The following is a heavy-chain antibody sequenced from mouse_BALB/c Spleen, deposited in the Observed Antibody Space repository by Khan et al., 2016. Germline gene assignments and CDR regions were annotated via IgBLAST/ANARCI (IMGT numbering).Heavy chain of an antibody. V-gene: IGHV1-4*01. D-gene: IGHD2-14*01. CDR2: INPSSVYT. J-gene: IGHJ2*01. CDR1: GYTFTSYT. Sequence: VQLQQSGAELARPGASVKLSCKASGYTFTSYTMHWVKQRPGLGLEWIGYINPSSVYTYYNQKFKDKATLTADKSSSTAYIELSSLTSEDSAVDYCARQEGYYRYDEGLAYWGQGTTLTVSS. CDR3: ARQEGYYRYDEGLAY.